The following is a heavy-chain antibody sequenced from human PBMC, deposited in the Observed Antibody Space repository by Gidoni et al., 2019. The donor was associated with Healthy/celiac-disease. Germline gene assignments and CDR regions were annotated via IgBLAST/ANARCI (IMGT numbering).Heavy chain of an antibody. CDR1: GYTFTNYG. V-gene: IGHV1-18*01. J-gene: IGHJ6*02. CDR2: INAYNGNT. D-gene: IGHD5-18*01. Sequence: QVQLVQSGAEVKKPGASVKVSCKPSGYTFTNYGISWVRQAPGQGLEWMGWINAYNGNTNSAQKLQGRVTLTTDTSTSTAYRELRSLRSDDTAVYYCARGTGYSYGRNYYYYDMEVWGQGTTVTVSS. CDR3: ARGTGYSYGRNYYYYDMEV.